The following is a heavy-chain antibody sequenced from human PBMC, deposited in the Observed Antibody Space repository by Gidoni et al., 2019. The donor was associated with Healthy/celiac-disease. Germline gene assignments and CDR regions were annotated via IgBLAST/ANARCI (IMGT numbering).Heavy chain of an antibody. J-gene: IGHJ4*02. D-gene: IGHD3-22*01. Sequence: QVTLRESGPALVKPPQTLTLTCTFSGFSLSTSGMCVSWIRQPPGKALEWLARIDWDDDKYYSTSLKTRLTISKDTSKNQVVLTMTNMDPVDTATYYCARINDSSGYPDYWGQGTLVTVSS. CDR1: GFSLSTSGMC. V-gene: IGHV2-70*15. CDR3: ARINDSSGYPDY. CDR2: IDWDDDK.